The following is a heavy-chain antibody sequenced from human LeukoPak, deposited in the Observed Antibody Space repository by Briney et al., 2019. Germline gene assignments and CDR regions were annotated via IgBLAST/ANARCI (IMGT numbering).Heavy chain of an antibody. CDR2: ISSSSSYI. J-gene: IGHJ4*02. V-gene: IGHV3-21*01. D-gene: IGHD1-7*01. CDR3: ARDRDWNSGFDY. Sequence: GGSLRLSCAASGFTFSSHSMNWVRQAPGKGLEWVSSISSSSSYIYYADSVKGRFTISRDNAKNSLNLQMNGLRVEDTAVYYCARDRDWNSGFDYWGQGTLVTVSS. CDR1: GFTFSSHS.